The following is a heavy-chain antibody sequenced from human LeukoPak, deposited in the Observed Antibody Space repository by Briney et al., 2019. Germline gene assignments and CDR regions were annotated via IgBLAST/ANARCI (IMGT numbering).Heavy chain of an antibody. CDR3: ARGRDGYNYGLDY. D-gene: IGHD5-24*01. J-gene: IGHJ4*02. Sequence: SETLSLTCTVSGGSISSYYWSRIRQPPGKGLEWIGYIYTSGSTNYNPSLKSRVTISVDTSKNQFSLKLSSVTAADTAVYYCARGRDGYNYGLDYWGQGTLVTVSS. CDR2: IYTSGST. CDR1: GGSISSYY. V-gene: IGHV4-4*09.